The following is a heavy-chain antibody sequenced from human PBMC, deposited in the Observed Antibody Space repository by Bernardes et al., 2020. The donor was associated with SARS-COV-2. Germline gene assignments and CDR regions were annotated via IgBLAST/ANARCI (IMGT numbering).Heavy chain of an antibody. CDR2: IRYDASNK. V-gene: IGHV3-33*01. J-gene: IGHJ6*02. CDR3: ARWGRIAVSGTSDYHYGMDV. CDR1: GFTFSIYG. D-gene: IGHD6-19*01. Sequence: SLRLSCATSGFTFSIYGFHWVRQAPGKGLEWVATIRYDASNKYYADSVKGRFTVSRDYSKNTVDLQMNSLRADDTAVYYCARWGRIAVSGTSDYHYGMDVWGQGTTVTVSS.